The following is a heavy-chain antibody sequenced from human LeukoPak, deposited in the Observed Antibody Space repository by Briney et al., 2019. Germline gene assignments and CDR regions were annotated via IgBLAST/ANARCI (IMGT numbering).Heavy chain of an antibody. J-gene: IGHJ2*01. CDR3: ARYSSRGWYFDL. D-gene: IGHD6-13*01. CDR2: IYYSGST. V-gene: IGHV4-31*03. Sequence: PSETLSLTCTVSGGSISSGSYYWSWIRQHPGKGLEWIGYIYYSGSTYYNPSLKSRVTISVDTSKNQFSLKLSSVTAADTAVYYCARYSSRGWYFDLWGRGTLVTVSS. CDR1: GGSISSGSYY.